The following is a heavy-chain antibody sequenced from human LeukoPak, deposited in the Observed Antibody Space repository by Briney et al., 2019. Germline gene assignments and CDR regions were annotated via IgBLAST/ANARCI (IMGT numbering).Heavy chain of an antibody. Sequence: ASETLSLTCTVSGGSISRYYWSWIRQPPGKGLEWIGYKDYSGSTNYNRSLKSRVTISVDTSKNQFSLKLSSVTAADTAVYYCARVYYSSSYDYWYFDLWGRGTLVTVSS. CDR1: GGSISRYY. D-gene: IGHD6-13*01. V-gene: IGHV4-59*01. CDR2: KDYSGST. CDR3: ARVYYSSSYDYWYFDL. J-gene: IGHJ2*01.